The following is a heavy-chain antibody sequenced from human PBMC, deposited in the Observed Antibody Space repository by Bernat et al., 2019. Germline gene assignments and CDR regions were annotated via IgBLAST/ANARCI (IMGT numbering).Heavy chain of an antibody. CDR3: ARHLRQSGNTPDY. J-gene: IGHJ4*02. V-gene: IGHV4-39*01. D-gene: IGHD5-12*01. CDR2: IYYSGTT. Sequence: QLQLQESGPGLVKPSETLSLTCTVSGISITSSSSYWDWIRQPPGKRLEWIGAIYYSGTTYYNPSLKSRVTMSVDASSNQFSLKVNALTAADTAVYYCARHLRQSGNTPDYWGQGTLVTVSS. CDR1: GISITSSSSY.